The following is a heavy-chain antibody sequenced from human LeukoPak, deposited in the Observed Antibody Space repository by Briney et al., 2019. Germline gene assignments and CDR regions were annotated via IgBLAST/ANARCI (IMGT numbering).Heavy chain of an antibody. V-gene: IGHV4-34*01. CDR2: INHSGST. D-gene: IGHD3-22*01. CDR1: GGSFSGYY. Sequence: SETLSLTCAVYGGSFSGYYWSWIRQPPGKGLEWIGEINHSGSTNYNPSLKSRVTISVDMSKNQFSLKLSSVTAADTAVYYCASAYYYDSSGYYLDAFDIWGQGTMVTVSS. CDR3: ASAYYYDSSGYYLDAFDI. J-gene: IGHJ3*02.